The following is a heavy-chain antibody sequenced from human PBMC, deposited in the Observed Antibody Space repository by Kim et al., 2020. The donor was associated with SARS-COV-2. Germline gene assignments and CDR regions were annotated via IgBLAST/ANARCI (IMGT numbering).Heavy chain of an antibody. J-gene: IGHJ4*02. CDR1: GYTFTGYY. Sequence: ASVKVSCKASGYTFTGYYMQWVRQAPGQGPEWIGWIDPNSGGTDYAQKFQGRVTMTSDTSINTVYMELRSLRFDDTAMYYCARDWYSGNSDHFDYWGQGTLVTVPS. V-gene: IGHV1-2*02. D-gene: IGHD1-26*01. CDR2: IDPNSGGT. CDR3: ARDWYSGNSDHFDY.